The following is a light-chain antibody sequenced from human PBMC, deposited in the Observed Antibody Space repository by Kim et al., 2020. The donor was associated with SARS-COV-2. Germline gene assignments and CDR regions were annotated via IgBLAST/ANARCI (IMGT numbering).Light chain of an antibody. Sequence: QAVVTQEPSLTVSPGGTVTLTCRSSTGAVTSGHYPYWFQQKPGQAPRTLIFDTSNKHSWTPARFSGSLLGGKAALTLSGAQPEDEAEYYCLLSYSGARPLFGGGTQLTVL. CDR1: TGAVTSGHY. J-gene: IGLJ2*01. CDR3: LLSYSGARPL. CDR2: DTS. V-gene: IGLV7-46*01.